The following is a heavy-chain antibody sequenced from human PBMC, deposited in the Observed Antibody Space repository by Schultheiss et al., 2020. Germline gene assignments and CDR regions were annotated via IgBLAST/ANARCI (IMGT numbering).Heavy chain of an antibody. CDR1: GGSISSSSYY. Sequence: SETLSLTCTVSGGSISSSSYYWSWIRQPPGKGLEWIGEINHSGSTNYNPSLKSRVTISVDTSKNQFYLKLSSVTAADTAVYYCAREGADYYDSSGYLDYWGQGTLVTVSS. V-gene: IGHV4-39*07. CDR2: INHSGST. CDR3: AREGADYYDSSGYLDY. D-gene: IGHD3-22*01. J-gene: IGHJ4*02.